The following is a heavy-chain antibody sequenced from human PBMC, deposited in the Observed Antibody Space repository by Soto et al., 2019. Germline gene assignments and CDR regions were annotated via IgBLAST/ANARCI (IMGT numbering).Heavy chain of an antibody. CDR1: GGTFSSYA. V-gene: IGHV1-69*13. D-gene: IGHD3-10*01. Sequence: SVKVSCKASGGTFSSYAISWVRQAPGQGLEWMGGIIPIFGTANYAQKFQGRVTITADESTSTAYMELSSLRSEDTAVYYCTLWFGEKQKLVSHWGQGTLVTVSS. CDR2: IIPIFGTA. J-gene: IGHJ4*02. CDR3: TLWFGEKQKLVSH.